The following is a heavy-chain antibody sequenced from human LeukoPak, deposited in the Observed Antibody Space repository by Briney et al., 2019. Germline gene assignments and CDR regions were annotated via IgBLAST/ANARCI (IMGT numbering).Heavy chain of an antibody. CDR1: GFTFSSYS. D-gene: IGHD6-19*01. CDR3: ARRGAVAGTTDY. CDR2: ITSSGSTI. Sequence: GGSLRLSCAASGFTFSSYSMNWVRQAPGKGPEWVSYITSSGSTIYYADSVKGRFTISRDNAKNSLYLQMNGLGAEDTAVYYCARRGAVAGTTDYWGQGTLVTVSS. J-gene: IGHJ4*02. V-gene: IGHV3-48*04.